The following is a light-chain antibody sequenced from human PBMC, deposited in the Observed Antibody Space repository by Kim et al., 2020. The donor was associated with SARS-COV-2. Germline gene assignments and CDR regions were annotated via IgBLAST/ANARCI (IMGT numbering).Light chain of an antibody. V-gene: IGKV3-20*01. Sequence: ESVLTQSPGTLSLSPGERATLSCRASQSVSSSYLAWYQQKPGQAPRLLIYGASTRATGIPDRFSGSGSGTDFTLTISRLETEDFAVYYCQQYGSSYTFGQGTKLEI. CDR3: QQYGSSYT. CDR2: GAS. J-gene: IGKJ2*01. CDR1: QSVSSSY.